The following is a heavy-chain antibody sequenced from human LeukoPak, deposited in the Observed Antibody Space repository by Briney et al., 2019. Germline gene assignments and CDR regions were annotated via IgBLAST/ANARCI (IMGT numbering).Heavy chain of an antibody. V-gene: IGHV4-59*01. CDR1: GGSISTYY. CDR3: ARDLWESYFDY. J-gene: IGHJ4*02. Sequence: SETLSLTCTVSGGSISTYYWSWIRQPPGKGLEWIGYFSNSGSTNYNPSLKSRVTVSVDTSKNQFSLKLSSVTAADTAVYYCARDLWESYFDYWGQGTLVTVSS. D-gene: IGHD3-16*01. CDR2: FSNSGST.